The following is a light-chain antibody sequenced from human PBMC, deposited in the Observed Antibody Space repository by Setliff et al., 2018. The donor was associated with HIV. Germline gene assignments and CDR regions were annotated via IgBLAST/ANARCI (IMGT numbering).Light chain of an antibody. CDR2: EVR. V-gene: IGLV2-14*02. CDR3: ASWDDSLSGRYV. CDR1: SSDIGLYNL. Sequence: QSALTQPASVSGSPGQSITISCTGTSSDIGLYNLVSWYQQHPGKAPRLIIYEVRKWPSGVSERFSGSKSGTSASLTISALRSEDEAEYHCASWDDSLSGRYVFGSGTKVTVL. J-gene: IGLJ1*01.